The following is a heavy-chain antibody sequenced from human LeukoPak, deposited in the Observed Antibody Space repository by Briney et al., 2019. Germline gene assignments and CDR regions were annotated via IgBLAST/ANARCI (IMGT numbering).Heavy chain of an antibody. J-gene: IGHJ4*02. CDR3: ARAPVTSCRGAFCYPFDY. D-gene: IGHD2-21*01. Sequence: GGSLRLSCVASGFPLSNYAMSWVRQVPGKGLEWVSATSSSDDGTYYADSVRGRFTISRDNSKNTLYLQMNRLRVEDAALYYCARAPVTSCRGAFCYPFDYWGQGILVTVSS. CDR2: TSSSDDGT. V-gene: IGHV3-23*01. CDR1: GFPLSNYA.